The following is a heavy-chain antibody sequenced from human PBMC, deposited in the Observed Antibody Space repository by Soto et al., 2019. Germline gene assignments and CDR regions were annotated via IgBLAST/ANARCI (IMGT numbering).Heavy chain of an antibody. CDR1: GFTFSSYG. CDR2: ISYDGSNK. V-gene: IGHV3-30*18. CDR3: AKDHREGDYDLWSGYLRY. J-gene: IGHJ4*02. D-gene: IGHD3-3*01. Sequence: QVQLVESGGGVVQPGRSLRLSCAASGFTFSSYGMHWVRQAPGKGLEWVAVISYDGSNKYYADSVKGRFTISRDNSKNTLYLQMNSLRAEDTAVYYCAKDHREGDYDLWSGYLRYWGQGTLVTVSS.